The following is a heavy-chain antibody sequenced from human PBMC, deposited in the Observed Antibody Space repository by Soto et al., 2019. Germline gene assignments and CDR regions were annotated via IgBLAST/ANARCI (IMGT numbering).Heavy chain of an antibody. CDR1: GFIFNSYG. CDR3: ARWGRGVATIAIGFYLDY. CDR2: ISYDGSNI. D-gene: IGHD5-12*01. J-gene: IGHJ4*02. Sequence: QLQLVESGGGVVQPGRSLRLSCAASGFIFNSYGMHWIRQAPGKGLEWVAVISYDGSNIFYADSVKGRFTISRDNSNNTLYLQMNSLRGDDTAVYYCARWGRGVATIAIGFYLDYWGQGTLVTTSS. V-gene: IGHV3-30*03.